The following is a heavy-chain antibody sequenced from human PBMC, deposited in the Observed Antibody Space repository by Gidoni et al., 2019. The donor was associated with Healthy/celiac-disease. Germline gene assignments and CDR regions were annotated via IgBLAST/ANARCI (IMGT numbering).Heavy chain of an antibody. J-gene: IGHJ5*02. D-gene: IGHD3-22*01. CDR2: INPSGGST. CDR3: ARDRYYDSSGTPDQPFDP. CDR1: GYTFTSYY. Sequence: GYTFTSYYMHWVRQAPGQGLEWMGIINPSGGSTSYAQKFQGRVTMTRDTSTSTVYMELSSLRSEDTAVYYCARDRYYDSSGTPDQPFDPWGQGTLVTVSS. V-gene: IGHV1-46*03.